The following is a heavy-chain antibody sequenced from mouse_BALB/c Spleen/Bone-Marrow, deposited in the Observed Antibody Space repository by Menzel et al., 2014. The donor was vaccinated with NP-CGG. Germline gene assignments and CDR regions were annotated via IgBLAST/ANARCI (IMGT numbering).Heavy chain of an antibody. V-gene: IGHV1-9*01. CDR2: ILPGSGST. CDR3: ARPLYDGYYP. D-gene: IGHD2-3*01. CDR1: GYTFSSYW. J-gene: IGHJ2*01. Sequence: VQLVESGGELMKPGASVKISCKATGYTFSSYWIEWVKQRPGHGLEWIGEILPGSGSTTYNEKFKGKATFTADTSSNTAYMQLSSLTSEDSAVYYCARPLYDGYYPWGQGTTLTVSS.